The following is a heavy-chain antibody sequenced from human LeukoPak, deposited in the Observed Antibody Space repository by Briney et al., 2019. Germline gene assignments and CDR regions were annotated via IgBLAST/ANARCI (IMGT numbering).Heavy chain of an antibody. CDR3: AKRSSDGYNLPFDY. D-gene: IGHD5-24*01. J-gene: IGHJ4*02. CDR2: ISGDGSEK. CDR1: GFTFSTYW. Sequence: GGSLRLSCAASGFTFSTYWMSWVRQAPGKGLEWVAIISGDGSEKYYVDSVKGRFTISRDNAKNTLYLQMNSLRAEDTAVYYCAKRSSDGYNLPFDYWGQGTLVTVSS. V-gene: IGHV3-7*03.